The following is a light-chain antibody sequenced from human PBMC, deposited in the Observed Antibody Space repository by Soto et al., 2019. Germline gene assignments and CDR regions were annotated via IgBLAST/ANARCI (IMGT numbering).Light chain of an antibody. CDR2: DAS. J-gene: IGKJ5*01. V-gene: IGKV3D-20*02. CDR1: QSVSSSY. CDR3: QQRSNWPPIT. Sequence: IVLTQSPGTLSLSPGERATLSCRASQSVSSSYLAWYQQKPGHAPRLLIYDASNRATGIPARFSGSGSGTDFTLTISSLEPEDFAVYYCQQRSNWPPITFGQGTRLEI.